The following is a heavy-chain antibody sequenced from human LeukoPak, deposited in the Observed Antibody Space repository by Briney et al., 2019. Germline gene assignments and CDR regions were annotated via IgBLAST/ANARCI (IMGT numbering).Heavy chain of an antibody. CDR3: ATEYYGSFNY. CDR2: IKSKTDGGTT. D-gene: IGHD3-10*01. V-gene: IGHV3-15*01. J-gene: IGHJ4*02. Sequence: GGSLRLSCVASGFTFTNAWMSWVRQAPGKGLEWVGRIKSKTDGGTTDYAVPVKGRFTISRDDSKNTLCLQMNSLITGDTAVYFCATEYYGSFNYWGQGTLVTVSS. CDR1: GFTFTNAW.